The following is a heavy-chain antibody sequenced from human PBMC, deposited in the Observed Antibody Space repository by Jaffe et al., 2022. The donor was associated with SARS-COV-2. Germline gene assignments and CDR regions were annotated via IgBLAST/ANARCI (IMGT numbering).Heavy chain of an antibody. CDR1: GDSVSSSTYY. D-gene: IGHD3-10*01. CDR3: ARLGTYGVYFDY. J-gene: IGHJ4*02. Sequence: QLQLQESGPGLVKPSETLSLTCIVSGDSVSSSTYYWGWIRQPPGKGLEWIGSIYYTGSTSYNWSLKSRVTISVDTSKNQFSLKLSSVTAADTAVYYCARLGTYGVYFDYWGQGSLVTVSS. CDR2: IYYTGST. V-gene: IGHV4-39*01.